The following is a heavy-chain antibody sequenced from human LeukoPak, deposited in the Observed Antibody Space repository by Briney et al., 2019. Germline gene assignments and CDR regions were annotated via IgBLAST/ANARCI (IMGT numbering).Heavy chain of an antibody. CDR1: GFTFDDYG. CDR3: ARSGYYGSSAYFY. J-gene: IGHJ4*02. CDR2: INWNGGST. V-gene: IGHV3-20*04. D-gene: IGHD3-22*01. Sequence: GGSLRLSCAASGFTFDDYGMSWVRQGPGKELEWVSGINWNGGSTGYADSVKGRFTISGDNGKNSLYLQMNSLRAEDTALYYCARSGYYGSSAYFYWGQGTLVTVSS.